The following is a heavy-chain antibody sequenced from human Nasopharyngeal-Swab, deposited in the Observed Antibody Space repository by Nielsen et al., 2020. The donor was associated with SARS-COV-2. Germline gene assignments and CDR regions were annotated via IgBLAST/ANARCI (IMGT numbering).Heavy chain of an antibody. D-gene: IGHD2-2*01. CDR2: IKQDGSEK. Sequence: GESLKISCAASGFTFSSYWMSWVRQAPGKGLEWVANIKQDGSEKYYVDSVKGRFTISRDNAKNSLYLQMNSLRAEDTAVYYCAREYCSSTSFYGHWFHPWGQGTLVTVSS. V-gene: IGHV3-7*01. J-gene: IGHJ5*02. CDR1: GFTFSSYW. CDR3: AREYCSSTSFYGHWFHP.